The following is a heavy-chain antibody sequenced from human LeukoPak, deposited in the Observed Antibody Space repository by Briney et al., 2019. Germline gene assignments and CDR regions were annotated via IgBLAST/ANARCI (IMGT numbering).Heavy chain of an antibody. J-gene: IGHJ6*03. CDR1: GDSISSGGYS. D-gene: IGHD3-10*01. V-gene: IGHV4-30-4*07. Sequence: SQTLSLTCVVSGDSISSGGYSWNWIRQPPGKGLEWIGYMYNSGTTSYNPSLKSRVTMSVDTSKNQFSLKLSSVTAADTAVYYCARDGYYYGSGNYMDVWGKGTTVTISS. CDR2: MYNSGTT. CDR3: ARDGYYYGSGNYMDV.